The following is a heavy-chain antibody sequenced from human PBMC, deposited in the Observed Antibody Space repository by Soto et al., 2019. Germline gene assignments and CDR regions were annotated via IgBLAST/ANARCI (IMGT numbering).Heavy chain of an antibody. CDR2: ISAHNGNT. CDR3: ARGRYGDY. D-gene: IGHD1-1*01. Sequence: QVHLVQSGAEVKKPGASVKVSCKASGYTFTSYGITWVRQAPGQGLEWMGWISAHNGNTDYAQKLQGRVIVNRDTSTSTAYMELSSLRSDDTAVYYCARGRYGDYWGQGALVTVSS. V-gene: IGHV1-18*01. J-gene: IGHJ4*02. CDR1: GYTFTSYG.